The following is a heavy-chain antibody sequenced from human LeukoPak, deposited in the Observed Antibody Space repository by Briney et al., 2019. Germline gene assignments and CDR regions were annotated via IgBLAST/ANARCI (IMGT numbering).Heavy chain of an antibody. J-gene: IGHJ5*02. V-gene: IGHV4-30-2*01. CDR1: GGSISSGGYS. CDR2: IYHSGST. D-gene: IGHD2-8*01. Sequence: SETLSLTCAVSGGSISSGGYSWSWIRQPPGKGLEWIGYIYHSGSTYYNPSLKSRVTISVDRSKNQFSLKLSSVTAADTAVYYCARTMLREYNWFDPWGRGTLVTVSS. CDR3: ARTMLREYNWFDP.